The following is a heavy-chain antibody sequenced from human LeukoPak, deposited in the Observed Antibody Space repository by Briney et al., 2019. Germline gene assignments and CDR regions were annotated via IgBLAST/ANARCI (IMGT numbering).Heavy chain of an antibody. V-gene: IGHV3-7*01. Sequence: GGSPRLPCAASGFPFSGYWMTWVRQAPGKGLQWVASIKQDASDSRHVDSVKGRFTISRDNAKNSLFLQMNNLRLGDTAVYYCAKNIAAPGRVDYQLYGMDEWGQGTTVTVSS. J-gene: IGHJ6*02. CDR1: GFPFSGYW. CDR3: AKNIAAPGRVDYQLYGMDE. D-gene: IGHD6-25*01. CDR2: IKQDASDS.